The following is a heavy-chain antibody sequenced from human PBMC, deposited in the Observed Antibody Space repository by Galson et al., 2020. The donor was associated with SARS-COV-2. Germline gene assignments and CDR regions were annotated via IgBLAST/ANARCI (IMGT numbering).Heavy chain of an antibody. CDR1: GFTFSSYW. CDR3: ARDSMAYYYDSSGYYYERVFDY. Sequence: TGGSLRLSCAASGFTFSSYWMSWVRQAPGKGLEWVANIKQDGSEKYYVDSVKGRFTISRDNAKNSLYLQMNSLRAEDTAVYYCARDSMAYYYDSSGYYYERVFDYWGQGTLVTVSS. D-gene: IGHD3-22*01. J-gene: IGHJ4*02. V-gene: IGHV3-7*01. CDR2: IKQDGSEK.